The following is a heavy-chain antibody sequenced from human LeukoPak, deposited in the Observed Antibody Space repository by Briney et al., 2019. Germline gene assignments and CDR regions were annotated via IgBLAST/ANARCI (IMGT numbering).Heavy chain of an antibody. CDR1: GFTFSSYA. D-gene: IGHD6-13*01. CDR3: ARGTGSSWYYGNYFDY. J-gene: IGHJ4*02. V-gene: IGHV3-30*15. Sequence: GGSLRLSCAASGFTFSSYAMHWVRQAPGKGLEWVAVISYDGSNKYYADSVKGRFTISRDNSKNTLYLQMSSLRAEDTAVYYCARGTGSSWYYGNYFDYWGQGTLVTVSS. CDR2: ISYDGSNK.